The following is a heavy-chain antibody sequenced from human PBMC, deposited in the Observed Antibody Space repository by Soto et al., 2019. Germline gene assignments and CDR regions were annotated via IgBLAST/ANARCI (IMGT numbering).Heavy chain of an antibody. CDR3: AREVGYSSTWPSY. D-gene: IGHD6-13*01. J-gene: IGHJ1*01. V-gene: IGHV3-33*01. CDR1: GFSLSSYG. CDR2: IGFDGNND. Sequence: QVQLVESGGGVVQPGRSLRLSCAASGFSLSSYGMHWVRQAAGKGLEWVAVIGFDGNNDYYADSVKGRFTVSRDNSRNTLFLQMNSLRVEDTAVYTCAREVGYSSTWPSYWGQGYLVTVSS.